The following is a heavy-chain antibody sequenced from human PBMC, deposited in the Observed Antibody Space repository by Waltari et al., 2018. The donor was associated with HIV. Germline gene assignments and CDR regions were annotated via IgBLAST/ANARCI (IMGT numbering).Heavy chain of an antibody. CDR3: ARGLQMTSYASVNWLWEQMLSRYFFDV. CDR1: GASFNDYY. J-gene: IGHJ4*02. V-gene: IGHV4-34*01. D-gene: IGHD2-2*01. CDR2: VGAGGNV. Sequence: QAQLQQWGTGLLKPSEALSLTCAVSGASFNDYYWTWIRQLPGKGLEWMGEVGAGGNVNVLPSLMRRLSLPTDAAKNQFSLTLTSVAATDTGVYFCARGLQMTSYASVNWLWEQMLSRYFFDVWGQGTRV.